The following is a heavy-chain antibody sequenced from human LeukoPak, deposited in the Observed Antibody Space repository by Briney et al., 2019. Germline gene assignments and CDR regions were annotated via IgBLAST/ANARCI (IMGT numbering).Heavy chain of an antibody. J-gene: IGHJ4*02. CDR1: GGSISSSSYY. Sequence: SETLSLTCTVSGGSISSSSYYWGWIRQPPGKGLEWIGSIYYSGSTYYNPSLKCRVTISVDTSKNQFSLKLSSVTAADTAVYYCARHPYSGYDFWMIDYWGQGTLVTVSS. D-gene: IGHD5-12*01. CDR2: IYYSGST. V-gene: IGHV4-39*01. CDR3: ARHPYSGYDFWMIDY.